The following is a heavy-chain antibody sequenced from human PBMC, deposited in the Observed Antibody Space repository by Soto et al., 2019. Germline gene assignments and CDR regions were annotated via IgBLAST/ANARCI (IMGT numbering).Heavy chain of an antibody. Sequence: GSVKVSCKASGYAITAYYIHWVRQAPGQGLEWMGWVDPRTGGAIYAQKFQDRVTMTRDTSISTVYMDLSGLRSDDTALYYCARDDYGIYPYWGQGTLVTVSS. V-gene: IGHV1-2*02. J-gene: IGHJ4*02. CDR3: ARDDYGIYPY. CDR2: VDPRTGGA. CDR1: GYAITAYY. D-gene: IGHD3-10*01.